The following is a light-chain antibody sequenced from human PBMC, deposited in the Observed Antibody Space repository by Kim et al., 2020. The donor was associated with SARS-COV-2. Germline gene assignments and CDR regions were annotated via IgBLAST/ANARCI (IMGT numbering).Light chain of an antibody. J-gene: IGKJ1*01. V-gene: IGKV1-5*03. CDR3: QQYKSYRWT. CDR2: QSS. CDR1: QNFNMW. Sequence: DIQMTQSPSTLSASVGDRVTISCRASQNFNMWLAWYQQKPGKAPKVLIYQSSNLESGVPSRFGGSGSGTEFTLTVNSLQPDDFATYYCQQYKSYRWTFGQGTKVDIK.